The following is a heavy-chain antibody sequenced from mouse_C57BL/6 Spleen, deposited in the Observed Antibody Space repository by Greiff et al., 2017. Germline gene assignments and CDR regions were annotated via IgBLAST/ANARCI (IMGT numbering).Heavy chain of an antibody. CDR3: ARVDYGSSYYAMDY. V-gene: IGHV1-18*01. Sequence: VQLQQSGPELVKPGASVKIPCKASGYTFTDYNMDWVKQSHGKSLEWIGDINPNNGGTIYNQKFKGKATLTVDKSSSTAYMELRSLTSEDTAVYYCARVDYGSSYYAMDYWGQGTSVTVSS. J-gene: IGHJ4*01. D-gene: IGHD1-1*01. CDR1: GYTFTDYN. CDR2: INPNNGGT.